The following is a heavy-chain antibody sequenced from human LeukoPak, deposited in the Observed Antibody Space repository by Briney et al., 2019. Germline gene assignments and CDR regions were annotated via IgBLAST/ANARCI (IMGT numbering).Heavy chain of an antibody. CDR3: AREGGFYRPLDY. CDR1: GASISSYY. V-gene: IGHV4-4*07. CDR2: IYSGGNT. Sequence: SETLSLTCTVSGASISSYYWTWIRQPAGKALEWIGRIYSGGNTNYNPSLESRVTMSVDTSKNQFSLKLTSLTAADTAVYYCAREGGFYRPLDYSGQGTLVTVSS. D-gene: IGHD3-3*01. J-gene: IGHJ4*02.